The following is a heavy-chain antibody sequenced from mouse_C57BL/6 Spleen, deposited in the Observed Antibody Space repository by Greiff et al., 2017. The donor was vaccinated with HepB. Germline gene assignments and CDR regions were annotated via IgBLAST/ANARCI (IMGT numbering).Heavy chain of an antibody. CDR1: GFTFSDYG. V-gene: IGHV5-15*01. J-gene: IGHJ1*03. CDR3: ARQGIYYDYDGWYFDV. D-gene: IGHD2-4*01. Sequence: EVQGVESGGGLVQPGGSLKLSCAASGFTFSDYGMAWVRQAPRKGPEWVAFISNLAYSIYYADTVTGRFTISRENAKNTLYLEMSSLRSEDTAMYYCARQGIYYDYDGWYFDVWGTGTTVTVSS. CDR2: ISNLAYSI.